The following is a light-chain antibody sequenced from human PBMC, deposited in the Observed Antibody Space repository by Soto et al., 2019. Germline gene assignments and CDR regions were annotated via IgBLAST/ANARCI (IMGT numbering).Light chain of an antibody. CDR2: AAS. Sequence: EMQMTQSPCSLSASLGDRVTITCRASQSISSYLNWYQQKPGIAPKLLIYAASSLQSGVPSRFSGSGSGTVFTLTISRLEPEDFAVYFCQQYDSPPTTFGQGTKVDI. J-gene: IGKJ1*01. CDR1: QSISSY. CDR3: QQYDSPPTT. V-gene: IGKV1-39*01.